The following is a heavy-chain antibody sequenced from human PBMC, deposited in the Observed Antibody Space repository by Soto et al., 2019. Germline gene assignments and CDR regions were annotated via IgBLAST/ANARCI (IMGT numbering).Heavy chain of an antibody. CDR2: INPSSGTT. V-gene: IGHV3-23*01. CDR1: GFSFSNYE. J-gene: IGHJ6*02. CDR3: VKGGWLDV. Sequence: EVQLLESGGGLVQPGGSLRLACAASGFSFSNYEMTWARQAPGKGLEWVAFINPSSGTTHYADSVKGRFTISRDNSKDTLYLQLSSLRVEDPAVYYCVKGGWLDVWGQGPKVTVSS. D-gene: IGHD2-15*01.